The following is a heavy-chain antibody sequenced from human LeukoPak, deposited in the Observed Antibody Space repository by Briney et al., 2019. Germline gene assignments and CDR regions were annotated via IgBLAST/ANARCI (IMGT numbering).Heavy chain of an antibody. V-gene: IGHV4-59*12. CDR3: ARVSSSWYQDWYFDL. D-gene: IGHD6-13*01. CDR2: IYYSGST. J-gene: IGHJ2*01. CDR1: GGSISSYY. Sequence: SETLSLTCTVSGGSISSYYWCWIRQPPGKGLERIGYIYYSGSTNYNPSLKSRVTISVDTSKNQFSLKLSSVTAADTAVYYCARVSSSWYQDWYFDLWGRGTLVTVSS.